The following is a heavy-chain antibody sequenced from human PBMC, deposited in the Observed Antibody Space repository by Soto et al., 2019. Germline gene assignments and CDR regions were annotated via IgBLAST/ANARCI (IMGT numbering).Heavy chain of an antibody. CDR1: GGSISSGDYY. CDR3: ASPLHPDGNYWFFDL. J-gene: IGHJ2*01. D-gene: IGHD1-1*01. Sequence: PSETLSLTCTVSGGSISSGDYYWSWIRQPPGKGLEWIGYIYYSGSTYYNPSLKSRVTISVDTSKNQFSLKLSSVTAADTAVYYCASPLHPDGNYWFFDLWGRGTLVTVSS. V-gene: IGHV4-30-4*01. CDR2: IYYSGST.